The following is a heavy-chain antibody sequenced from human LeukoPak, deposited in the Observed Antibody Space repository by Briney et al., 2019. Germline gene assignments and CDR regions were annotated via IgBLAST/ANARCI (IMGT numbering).Heavy chain of an antibody. CDR3: ATDFYRGLQFDY. Sequence: ASVKVSCKASGGTFISYAISWVRQAPGQGLEWMGRFDPEDGETIYTQKFQGRVTMTEDTSTDTAYMELTSLRSEDTAVYYCATDFYRGLQFDYWGQGTLVIVSS. D-gene: IGHD2/OR15-2a*01. CDR2: FDPEDGET. V-gene: IGHV1-24*01. CDR1: GGTFISYA. J-gene: IGHJ4*02.